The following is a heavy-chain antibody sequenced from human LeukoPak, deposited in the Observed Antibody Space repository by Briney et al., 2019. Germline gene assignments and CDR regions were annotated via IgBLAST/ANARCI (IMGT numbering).Heavy chain of an antibody. Sequence: SVKVSCKASGYTFNIYGIIWVRQAPGQGLEWMGGIIPIFGTANYAQKFQGRVTMTRDMSTSTVYMELSSLRSEDTAVYYCARDRCSGGSCYGGSYYYYYMDVWGKGTTVTVSS. CDR2: IIPIFGTA. CDR1: GYTFNIYG. CDR3: ARDRCSGGSCYGGSYYYYYMDV. D-gene: IGHD2-15*01. J-gene: IGHJ6*03. V-gene: IGHV1-69*05.